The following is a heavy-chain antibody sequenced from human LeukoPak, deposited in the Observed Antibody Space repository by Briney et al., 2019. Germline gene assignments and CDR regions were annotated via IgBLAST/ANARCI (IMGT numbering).Heavy chain of an antibody. V-gene: IGHV3-48*01. CDR3: ARVELGIAVAGSADY. CDR2: ISSSSSTI. CDR1: GFTFSSYS. Sequence: GGSLRLSCAASGFTFSSYSMNWVRQAPGKGLEWVSYISSSSSTIYYADSVKGRFTISRDNSKNTLYLQMNSLRAEDTAVYYCARVELGIAVAGSADYWGQGTLVTVSS. D-gene: IGHD6-19*01. J-gene: IGHJ4*02.